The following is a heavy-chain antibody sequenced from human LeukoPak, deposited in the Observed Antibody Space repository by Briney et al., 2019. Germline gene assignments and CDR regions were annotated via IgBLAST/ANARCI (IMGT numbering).Heavy chain of an antibody. D-gene: IGHD2-2*01. V-gene: IGHV3-48*01. Sequence: SGGSLRLSCAASGFTFSDYSINWVRQAPGKGLEWVSFISSRSSSIYYADSVKGRFTISRDNAKNTLYLQMNSLRVEDTAVYYCARDWDCTSSSCYDAFDIWGQGTMVTVSS. CDR2: ISSRSSSI. CDR3: ARDWDCTSSSCYDAFDI. J-gene: IGHJ3*02. CDR1: GFTFSDYS.